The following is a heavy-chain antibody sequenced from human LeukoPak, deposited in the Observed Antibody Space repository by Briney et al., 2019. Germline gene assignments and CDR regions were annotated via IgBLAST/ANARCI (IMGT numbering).Heavy chain of an antibody. CDR2: IYASGSA. J-gene: IGHJ5*02. Sequence: SETLSLTCTVPGDSISSYYWSWIRQPPGTGLEWIGYIYASGSANYNPSLKSRVTISADTSKNHFSLKLSSVTAADTAVYYCARLSQRAWFDPWGQGTLVTVSS. V-gene: IGHV4-59*08. CDR3: ARLSQRAWFDP. CDR1: GDSISSYY.